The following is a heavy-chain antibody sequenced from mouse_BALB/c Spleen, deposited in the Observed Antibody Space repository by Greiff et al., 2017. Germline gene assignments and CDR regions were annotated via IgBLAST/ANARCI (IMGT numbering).Heavy chain of an antibody. CDR3: ARDYDLYYYAMDY. CDR2: IWAGGST. Sequence: VKLKESGPGLVAPSQSLSITCTVSGFSLTSYGVHWVRQPPGKGLEWLGVIWAGGSTNYNSALMSRLSISKDNSKSQVFLKMNSLQTDDTAMYYCARDYDLYYYAMDYWGQGTSVTVSS. J-gene: IGHJ4*01. V-gene: IGHV2-9*02. D-gene: IGHD2-3*01. CDR1: GFSLTSYG.